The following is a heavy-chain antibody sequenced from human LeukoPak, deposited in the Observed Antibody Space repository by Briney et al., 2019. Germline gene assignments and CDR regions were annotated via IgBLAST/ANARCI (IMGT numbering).Heavy chain of an antibody. J-gene: IGHJ4*02. CDR1: GGTFISYA. CDR3: ARGDDYVWGSSVDY. CDR2: IIPIFGTA. Sequence: GASVKVSCKASGGTFISYAISWVRQAPGQGLEWMGGIIPIFGTANYAQKFQGRVTITADESTSTAYMELSSLRSEDTAVYYCARGDDYVWGSSVDYWGQGTLVTVSS. D-gene: IGHD3-16*01. V-gene: IGHV1-69*13.